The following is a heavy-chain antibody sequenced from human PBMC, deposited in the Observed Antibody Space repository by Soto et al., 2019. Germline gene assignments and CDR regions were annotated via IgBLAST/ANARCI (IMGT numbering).Heavy chain of an antibody. J-gene: IGHJ6*03. CDR3: ARGPIGYMDV. V-gene: IGHV4-31*03. CDR1: GGSISSGGDY. Sequence: SDTLSLSCTVSGGSISSGGDYWSWIRQHPGKGLEWIGYIYYSGSTYYNPSLKSRVTISVDTSKNQFSLKLSSVTAADTAVYYCARGPIGYMDVWGKGTTVTVSS. CDR2: IYYSGST.